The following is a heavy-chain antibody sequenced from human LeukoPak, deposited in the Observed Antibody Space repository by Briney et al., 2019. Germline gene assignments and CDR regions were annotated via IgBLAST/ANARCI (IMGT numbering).Heavy chain of an antibody. V-gene: IGHV4-34*12. CDR3: ARNAVPGYFDY. CDR2: IFYSGST. D-gene: IGHD3-10*01. Sequence: PSETLSLTCAVYGGSFSGYYWSWIRQPPGKGLEWIGNIFYSGSTYYNPSLKSRVTISVDTSKNQFSLKLSSVTAADTAVYYCARNAVPGYFDYWGQGTLVSVSS. CDR1: GGSFSGYY. J-gene: IGHJ4*02.